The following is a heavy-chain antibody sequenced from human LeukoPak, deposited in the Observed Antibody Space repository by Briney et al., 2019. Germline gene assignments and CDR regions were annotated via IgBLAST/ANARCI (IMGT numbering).Heavy chain of an antibody. Sequence: GRSLRLSCAASGFTFSSYGMHWVRQAPGKGLEWVAVISYDGSNKYYADSVKGRFTISRDNSKNTLYLQMNSLRAEDTAVYYCAKTSISGSWAVYPPYYFDYWGQGTLVTVSS. CDR1: GFTFSSYG. CDR3: AKTSISGSWAVYPPYYFDY. CDR2: ISYDGSNK. J-gene: IGHJ4*02. D-gene: IGHD3-10*01. V-gene: IGHV3-30*18.